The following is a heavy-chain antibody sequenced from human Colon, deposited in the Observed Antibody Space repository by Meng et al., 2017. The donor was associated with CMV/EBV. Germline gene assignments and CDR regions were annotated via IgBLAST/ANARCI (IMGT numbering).Heavy chain of an antibody. Sequence: SGYTSTRYGIHWVRPGPGQRLEWMGWINTGNGKTKSSERFQGRVTITEDTSASTVYMELSSLTSEDTAVYYCARGWDSGSYFDYWGQGALVTVSS. CDR1: GYTSTRYG. CDR3: ARGWDSGSYFDY. CDR2: INTGNGKT. V-gene: IGHV1-3*04. D-gene: IGHD1-26*01. J-gene: IGHJ4*02.